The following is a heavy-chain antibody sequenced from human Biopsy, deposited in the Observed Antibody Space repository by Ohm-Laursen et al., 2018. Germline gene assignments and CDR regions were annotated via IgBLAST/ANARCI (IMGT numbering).Heavy chain of an antibody. J-gene: IGHJ5*02. Sequence: SLRLSCAAPGFNFNDYYMTWIRQAPGKGLEWVSHISNSGSIIYYADSVKGRFTISRDNSKNTLSLQMNSLRAEDTAVYYCAKYDYSSSPRRYFDPWGQGTLVTVSS. CDR2: ISNSGSII. V-gene: IGHV3-11*01. D-gene: IGHD6-6*01. CDR3: AKYDYSSSPRRYFDP. CDR1: GFNFNDYY.